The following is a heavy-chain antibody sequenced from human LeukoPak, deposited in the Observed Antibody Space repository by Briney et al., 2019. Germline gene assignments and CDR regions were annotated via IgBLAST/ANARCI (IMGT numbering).Heavy chain of an antibody. V-gene: IGHV1-18*01. Sequence: GASVKVSCKASGYTFTRYGISWVRQAPGEGLEWMGWISTNSDEIHYARKFQGRVTLTTDTSASTAYMEVRSLRSDDTAVYYCARDPYHEILPGYGSAIAHWGQGTRVTVSS. CDR1: GYTFTRYG. CDR2: ISTNSDEI. D-gene: IGHD3-9*01. J-gene: IGHJ4*02. CDR3: ARDPYHEILPGYGSAIAH.